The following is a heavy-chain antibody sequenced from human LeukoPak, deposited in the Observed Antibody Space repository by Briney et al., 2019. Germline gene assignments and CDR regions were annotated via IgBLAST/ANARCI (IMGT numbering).Heavy chain of an antibody. Sequence: KPSETLSLTCAVYGGSFSGHYWSWIRQPPGKGLEWIGEINHSGSTNYNPSLKSRVTISVDTSKNQFSLKLSSVTAADTAVYYCARLLSSYFDYWGQGTLVTVSS. V-gene: IGHV4-34*01. CDR1: GGSFSGHY. CDR3: ARLLSSYFDY. J-gene: IGHJ4*02. CDR2: INHSGST. D-gene: IGHD3-3*02.